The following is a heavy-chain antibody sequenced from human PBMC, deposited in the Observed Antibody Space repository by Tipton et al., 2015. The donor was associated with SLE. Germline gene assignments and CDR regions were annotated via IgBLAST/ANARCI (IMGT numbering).Heavy chain of an antibody. V-gene: IGHV4-34*01. CDR2: INHSGST. J-gene: IGHJ3*02. CDR1: GGSFSGYY. CDR3: ARHEGMATSDAFDI. D-gene: IGHD5-24*01. Sequence: AVYGGSFSGYYWSWIRQPPGKGLEWIGEINHSGSTNYNPSLKSRVTISVDTSKNQFSLKLSSVTAADTAVYYCARHEGMATSDAFDIWGQGTMVTVSS.